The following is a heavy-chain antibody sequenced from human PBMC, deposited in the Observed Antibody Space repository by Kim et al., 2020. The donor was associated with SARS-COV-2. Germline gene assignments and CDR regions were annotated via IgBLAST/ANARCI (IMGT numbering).Heavy chain of an antibody. CDR2: ISGASSHI. D-gene: IGHD1-20*01. V-gene: IGHV3-21*01. Sequence: GGSLRLSCAASGFTFSFYDMNWVRQAPGKGLEWVSDISGASSHIYYADSVKGRFTVSRDNAKASLYLQMNSLRVEDTAVYYCARRSPPALYNGMDVWGQGTTVTVSS. CDR1: GFTFSFYD. J-gene: IGHJ6*02. CDR3: ARRSPPALYNGMDV.